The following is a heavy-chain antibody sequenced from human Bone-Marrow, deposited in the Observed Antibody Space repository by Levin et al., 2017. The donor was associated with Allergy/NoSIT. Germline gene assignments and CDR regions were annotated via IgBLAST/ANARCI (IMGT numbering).Heavy chain of an antibody. CDR1: GGSISSYY. CDR3: ARAWGSGSYYYYYYYMDV. CDR2: IYYSGST. V-gene: IGHV4-59*01. Sequence: SQTLSLTCTVSGGSISSYYWSWIRQPPGKGLEWIGYIYYSGSTNYNPSLTSRVTISVDTSKNQFSLKLSSVTAADTAVYYCARAWGSGSYYYYYYYMDVWGKGTTVTVSS. D-gene: IGHD3-10*01. J-gene: IGHJ6*03.